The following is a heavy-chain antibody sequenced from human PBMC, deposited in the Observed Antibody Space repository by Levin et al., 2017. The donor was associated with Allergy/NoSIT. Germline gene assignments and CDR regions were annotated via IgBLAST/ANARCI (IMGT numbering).Heavy chain of an antibody. CDR3: AHRHCSSTSCYAGGMFDY. Sequence: SGPTLVKPTQTLTLTCTFSGFSLSTSGVGVGWIRQPPGKALEWLELIYWDDDKRYSPSLKSRLTITKDTSKNQVVLTMTNMDPVDTATYYCAHRHCSSTSCYAGGMFDYWGQGTLVTVSS. CDR1: GFSLSTSGVG. CDR2: IYWDDDK. D-gene: IGHD2-2*01. J-gene: IGHJ4*02. V-gene: IGHV2-5*02.